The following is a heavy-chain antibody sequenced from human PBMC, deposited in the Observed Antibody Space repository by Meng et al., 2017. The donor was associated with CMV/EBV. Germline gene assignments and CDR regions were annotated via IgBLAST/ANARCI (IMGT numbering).Heavy chain of an antibody. CDR3: ARSRSGGGWYYFDY. J-gene: IGHJ4*02. CDR2: IKQGGSEN. D-gene: IGHD6-19*01. Sequence: GASLMFSCAASGFTLSSYWMSWVRQAPGKGLEWVANIKQGGSENYYVDSVKGRFTISRDNAKNSLYLQMNSLRAEDTAVYCCARSRSGGGWYYFDYWGQGTLVTVSS. CDR1: GFTLSSYW. V-gene: IGHV3-7*01.